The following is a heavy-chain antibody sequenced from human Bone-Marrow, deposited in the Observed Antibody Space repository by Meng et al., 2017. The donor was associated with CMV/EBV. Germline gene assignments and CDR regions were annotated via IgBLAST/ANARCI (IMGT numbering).Heavy chain of an antibody. J-gene: IGHJ4*02. Sequence: GESLKISCAASGFTFSNAWMSWVRQAPGKGLEWVGRIKSKTDGGTTDYAAPVKGRFTISRDDSKNTLYLQMNSLKTEDTAVYYCTCRSSRLGSYLRDYWGQGTLVTVSS. D-gene: IGHD1-26*01. CDR3: TCRSSRLGSYLRDY. CDR2: IKSKTDGGTT. CDR1: GFTFSNAW. V-gene: IGHV3-15*01.